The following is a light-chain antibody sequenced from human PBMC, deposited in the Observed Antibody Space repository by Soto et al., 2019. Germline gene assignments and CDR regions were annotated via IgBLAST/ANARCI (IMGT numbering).Light chain of an antibody. CDR1: SSNIGNNY. V-gene: IGLV1-47*01. J-gene: IGLJ2*01. CDR2: RND. Sequence: QSVLTQPPSASGTPGQRVTISCSGSSSNIGNNYAYWYQQLPGTAPKLPIYRNDQRPSGVPDRFSGSKSGTSASLAISGLRSEDEADYYCAAWDGSLRGVVFGGGTKLTVL. CDR3: AAWDGSLRGVV.